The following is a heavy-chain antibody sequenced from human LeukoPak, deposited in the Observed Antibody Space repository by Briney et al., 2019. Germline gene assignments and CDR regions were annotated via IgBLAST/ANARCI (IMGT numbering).Heavy chain of an antibody. CDR2: ISSSSSTI. CDR3: ARSPPFWSGPGSANY. D-gene: IGHD3-3*01. Sequence: GGSLRLSCAASGFTFSSYSMNWVRQAPGKGLEWVSYISSSSSTIYYADSVKGRFTISRDNAKNSLYLQMNSLRAEDTAVYYCARSPPFWSGPGSANYWGQGTLVTVSS. CDR1: GFTFSSYS. J-gene: IGHJ4*02. V-gene: IGHV3-48*01.